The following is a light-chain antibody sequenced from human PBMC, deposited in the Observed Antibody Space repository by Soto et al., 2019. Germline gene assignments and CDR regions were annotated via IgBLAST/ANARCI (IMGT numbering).Light chain of an antibody. CDR1: QSVGRNY. CDR2: GAS. V-gene: IGKV3-20*01. CDR3: QQYAYSPLT. Sequence: EIVLTQSPGTLSVSPGERATLSCRASQSVGRNYLAWYQQKPGQAPRLLIYGASSRATGIPDRFSGSGSGTDFALTIRRLEPEDFAVYYCQQYAYSPLTFGGGTKVETK. J-gene: IGKJ4*01.